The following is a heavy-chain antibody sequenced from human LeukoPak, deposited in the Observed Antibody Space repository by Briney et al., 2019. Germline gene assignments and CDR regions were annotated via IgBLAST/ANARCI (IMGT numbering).Heavy chain of an antibody. CDR1: GYTHTELS. Sequence: ASVKVSCKVSGYTHTELSMHWVRQAPGKGLEWMGGFDPEDGETIYAQKFQGRVTMTEDTSTDTAYMELSSLRSEDTAVYYCATYVWGSYRFDYWGQGTLVTVSS. CDR2: FDPEDGET. D-gene: IGHD3-16*02. V-gene: IGHV1-24*01. CDR3: ATYVWGSYRFDY. J-gene: IGHJ4*02.